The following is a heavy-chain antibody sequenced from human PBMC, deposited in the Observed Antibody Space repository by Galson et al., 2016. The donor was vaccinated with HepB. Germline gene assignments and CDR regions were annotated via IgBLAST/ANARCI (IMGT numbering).Heavy chain of an antibody. CDR2: IYPGDSDT. CDR3: ARSLERATMGPPGH. J-gene: IGHJ4*02. V-gene: IGHV5-51*01. Sequence: QSGAEVKKPGESLEISCTASGYSFTNYWIAWVRQMPGTDLEWMGIIYPGDSDTRYSPSFRGQVTISADRSITTAYLRWSSLKASDTAMYYCARSLERATMGPPGHWGQGTLVTVSS. D-gene: IGHD5-24*01. CDR1: GYSFTNYW.